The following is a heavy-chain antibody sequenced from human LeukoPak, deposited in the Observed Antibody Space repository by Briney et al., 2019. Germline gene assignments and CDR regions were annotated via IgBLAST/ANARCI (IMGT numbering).Heavy chain of an antibody. CDR2: TYYRSKWYN. CDR3: ARGLSSSSSNNWFDP. CDR1: GDSVSSNSAA. Sequence: SQTLSLTCAISGDSVSSNSAAWSWIRQSPSRGLEWLGRTYYRSKWYNEYALSVKSRITINPDTSKNQFSLQLNSVTPEDTAVYYCARGLSSSSSNNWFDPWGQGTLVTVSS. V-gene: IGHV6-1*01. J-gene: IGHJ5*02. D-gene: IGHD6-13*01.